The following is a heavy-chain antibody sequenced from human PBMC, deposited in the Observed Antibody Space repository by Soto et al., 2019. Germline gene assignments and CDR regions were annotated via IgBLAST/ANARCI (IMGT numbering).Heavy chain of an antibody. D-gene: IGHD3-10*01. J-gene: IGHJ4*02. Sequence: QVQLVQSGAEVKKPGSSVKVSCKASGGTFSSYTISWVRQAPGQGLEWMGRIIPILGIANYAQKFQGRVTITADKSTSTASMELSSLRSEDTAVYYCASDGGTMVRGYGYWGQGTLVTVSS. CDR3: ASDGGTMVRGYGY. CDR1: GGTFSSYT. CDR2: IIPILGIA. V-gene: IGHV1-69*02.